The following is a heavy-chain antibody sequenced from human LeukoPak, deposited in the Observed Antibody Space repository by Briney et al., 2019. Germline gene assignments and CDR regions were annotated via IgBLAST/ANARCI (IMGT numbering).Heavy chain of an antibody. Sequence: GASVKVSCKASGYTFTSYGISWVRQAPGQGLEWMGWISAYNGNTNYAQKLQGRVTMTTDTSTSTAYMEPRSLRSDDTAVYYCARDRFGVVITPSYYFDYWGQGTLVTVSS. CDR2: ISAYNGNT. CDR1: GYTFTSYG. J-gene: IGHJ4*02. CDR3: ARDRFGVVITPSYYFDY. D-gene: IGHD3-3*01. V-gene: IGHV1-18*01.